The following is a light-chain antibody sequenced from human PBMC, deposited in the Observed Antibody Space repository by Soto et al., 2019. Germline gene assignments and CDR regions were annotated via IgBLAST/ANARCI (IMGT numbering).Light chain of an antibody. CDR1: SSNIGAGYD. CDR3: QSYDSTLSARDV. Sequence: QSVLTQPTSVSGAPGQRVTISCTGSSSNIGAGYDVHWYQQRPGTAPKLLIFGNINRPSGVPDRFSGSKSGTSASLAITGLQAEDEGDYYCQSYDSTLSARDVFGTGTKVTVL. CDR2: GNI. V-gene: IGLV1-40*01. J-gene: IGLJ1*01.